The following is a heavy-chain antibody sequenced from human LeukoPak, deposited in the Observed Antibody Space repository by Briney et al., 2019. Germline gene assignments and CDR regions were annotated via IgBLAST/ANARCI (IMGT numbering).Heavy chain of an antibody. CDR3: ARSAYYGGDVTHFDY. J-gene: IGHJ4*02. CDR2: IYSGGST. V-gene: IGHV3-66*01. Sequence: GRSLRLSCAASGFTFSSYSMNWARQAPGKGLEWVSVIYSGGSTYYADSVKGRFTISRDNSKNTVYLQMNSLRAEDAAVYYCARSAYYGGDVTHFDYWGQGALVTVSS. D-gene: IGHD3-22*01. CDR1: GFTFSSYS.